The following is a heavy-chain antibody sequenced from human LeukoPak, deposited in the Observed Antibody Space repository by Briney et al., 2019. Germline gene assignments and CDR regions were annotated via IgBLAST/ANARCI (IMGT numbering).Heavy chain of an antibody. CDR1: GYSFTSYW. J-gene: IGHJ5*02. V-gene: IGHV5-51*01. CDR2: IYPGDSDI. D-gene: IGHD1-26*01. Sequence: GESLKISCEASGYSFTSYWIGWVRQMPGKGLEWMGIIYPGDSDIRYSPSFQGQVTISADKSISTAYLQWSSLKASDTAMYYCARQVGATLHWFDPWGQGTLVTVSS. CDR3: ARQVGATLHWFDP.